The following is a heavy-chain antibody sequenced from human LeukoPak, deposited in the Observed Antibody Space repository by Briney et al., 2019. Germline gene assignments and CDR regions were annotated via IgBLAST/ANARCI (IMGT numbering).Heavy chain of an antibody. J-gene: IGHJ3*02. V-gene: IGHV1-24*01. D-gene: IGHD4-23*01. CDR2: FDPEDGET. Sequence: ASVKVSCKVSGYTLTELSMHWVRQAPGKGLEWMGGFDPEDGETIYAQKFQGRVTMTEDTSTDTAYMELSSLRSEDTAVYHCATCRDLRWCDAFDIWGQGTMVTVSS. CDR3: ATCRDLRWCDAFDI. CDR1: GYTLTELS.